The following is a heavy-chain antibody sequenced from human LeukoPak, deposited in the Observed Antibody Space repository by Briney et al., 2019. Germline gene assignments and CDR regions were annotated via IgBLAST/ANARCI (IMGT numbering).Heavy chain of an antibody. CDR2: INHSGST. CDR3: AIEYSSSGGGVY. V-gene: IGHV4-34*01. CDR1: GGSFSGYY. Sequence: SETLSLTCAVYGGSFSGYYWSWIRQPPGKGLEWIGEINHSGSTNYNPSLKSRVTISVDTSKNQFSLKLSSVTAADTAVYYCAIEYSSSGGGVYWGQGTLVTVSS. D-gene: IGHD6-6*01. J-gene: IGHJ4*02.